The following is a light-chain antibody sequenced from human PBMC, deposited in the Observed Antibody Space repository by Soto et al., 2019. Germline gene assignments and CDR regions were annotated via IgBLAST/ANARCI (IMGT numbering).Light chain of an antibody. Sequence: EIVLTQSPGTLSLSPGERATLSCRASQSVSNNYLAWYQQKRGQPPRLLIYDASSRATGIPARFSGSGSGTDFTLTISSLEPEDFAVYFCQQGTFGQGTRWIS. CDR1: QSVSNNY. J-gene: IGKJ1*01. CDR3: QQGT. V-gene: IGKV3-20*01. CDR2: DAS.